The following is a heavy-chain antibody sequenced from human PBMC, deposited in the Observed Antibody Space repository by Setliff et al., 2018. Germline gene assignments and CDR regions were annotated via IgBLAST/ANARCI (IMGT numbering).Heavy chain of an antibody. V-gene: IGHV4-39*07. CDR3: ARMSGFQYMDV. CDR2: IYYTGIT. Sequence: SETLSLTCTVSGDSINSYPYYWGWIRQPPGKGLEWIGNIYYTGITYYNPSLKSRVTISVDMSKNHFSLKLTSVTAADTAAYYCARMSGFQYMDVWGKGTTVTVSS. CDR1: GDSINSYPYY. J-gene: IGHJ6*03. D-gene: IGHD3-3*01.